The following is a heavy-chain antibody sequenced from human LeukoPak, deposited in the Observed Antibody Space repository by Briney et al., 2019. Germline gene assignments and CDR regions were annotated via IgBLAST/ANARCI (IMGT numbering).Heavy chain of an antibody. Sequence: SETLSLTCTVSGGSTSSYYWSWIRQPPGKGLEWIGYIYYSGSTNYNPSLKSRVTISVDTSKNQFSLKLSSVTAADTAVYYCARDHELLLDYWGQGTLVTVSS. V-gene: IGHV4-59*01. CDR1: GGSTSSYY. CDR3: ARDHELLLDY. D-gene: IGHD1-26*01. J-gene: IGHJ4*02. CDR2: IYYSGST.